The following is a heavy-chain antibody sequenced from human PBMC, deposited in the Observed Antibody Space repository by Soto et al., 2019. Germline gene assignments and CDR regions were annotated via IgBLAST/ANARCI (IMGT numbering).Heavy chain of an antibody. CDR3: ARTYYYDSSGYYQPRKFDAFDI. Sequence: GASVKVSCKASGYTFNNYYIHWVRQAPGQGLEWMGIINPIGGTTSYAQKFQGRVTMTRDTSTSTVYMELSSLRSEDTAVYYCARTYYYDSSGYYQPRKFDAFDIWGQGTMVTVSS. CDR1: GYTFNNYY. CDR2: INPIGGTT. J-gene: IGHJ3*02. D-gene: IGHD3-22*01. V-gene: IGHV1-46*02.